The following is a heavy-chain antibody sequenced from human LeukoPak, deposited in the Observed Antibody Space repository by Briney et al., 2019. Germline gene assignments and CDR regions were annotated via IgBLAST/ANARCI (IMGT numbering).Heavy chain of an antibody. CDR2: ISGSGGST. J-gene: IGHJ4*02. CDR3: AKSDSSGYYPSRFDY. Sequence: PGGSLRLSCAASGFTFSSYAMSWVRQAPGKGPEWVSAISGSGGSTYYADSVKGRFTISRDNSKNTLYLQMNSLRAEDTAVYYCAKSDSSGYYPSRFDYWGQGTLVTVSS. D-gene: IGHD3-22*01. V-gene: IGHV3-23*01. CDR1: GFTFSSYA.